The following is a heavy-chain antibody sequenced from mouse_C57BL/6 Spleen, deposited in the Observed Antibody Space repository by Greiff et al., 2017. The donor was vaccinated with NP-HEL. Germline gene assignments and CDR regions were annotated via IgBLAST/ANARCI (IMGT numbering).Heavy chain of an antibody. CDR1: GYTFTDYY. CDR2: INPNNGGT. D-gene: IGHD2-4*01. J-gene: IGHJ2*01. CDR3: AREGYDYDGYFDY. Sequence: EVKLQQSGPELVKPGASVKISCKASGYTFTDYYMNWVKQSHGKSLEWIGDINPNNGGTSYNQKFKGKATLTVDKSSSTAYMELRSLTSEDSAVYYCAREGYDYDGYFDYWGQGTTLTVSS. V-gene: IGHV1-26*01.